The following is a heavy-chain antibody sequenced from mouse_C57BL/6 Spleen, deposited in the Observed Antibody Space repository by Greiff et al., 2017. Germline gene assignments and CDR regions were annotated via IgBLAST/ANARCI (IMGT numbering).Heavy chain of an antibody. D-gene: IGHD1-1*01. CDR2: IYPGSGST. Sequence: VQLQQPGAELVKPGASVKMSCKASGYTFTSYWITWVKQRPGQGLEWIGDIYPGSGSTNYNEKFKSKATLTVATSSSTAYMPLSSLTSEDSAVYYCARVRGYGSPWYFDVWGTGTTGTVSS. V-gene: IGHV1-55*01. CDR1: GYTFTSYW. J-gene: IGHJ1*03. CDR3: ARVRGYGSPWYFDV.